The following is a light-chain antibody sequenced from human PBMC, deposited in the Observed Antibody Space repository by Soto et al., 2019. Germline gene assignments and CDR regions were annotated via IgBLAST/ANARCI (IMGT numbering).Light chain of an antibody. V-gene: IGKV3-11*01. J-gene: IGKJ5*01. CDR2: DAS. CDR1: QSVSSY. CDR3: QQRSNWPPIT. Sequence: EIVLTQSPATLSLSPGARATLSCRASQSVSSYLLWYQQKPGQAPRLLIYDASNRATGIPARFSGSGSGTDFTLTISSLEPEDFAAYYCQQRSNWPPITFGQGTRLEIK.